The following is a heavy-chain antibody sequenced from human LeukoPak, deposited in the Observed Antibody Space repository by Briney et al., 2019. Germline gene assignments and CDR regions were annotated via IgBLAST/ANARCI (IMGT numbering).Heavy chain of an antibody. V-gene: IGHV3-21*01. CDR3: ARETMVRGVLSWFDP. D-gene: IGHD3-10*01. CDR1: GFTFSSYS. Sequence: GGSLRLSCAASGFTFSSYSMNWVRQAPGKGLEWVSSISSSSSYIYYADSVKGRFTISRDNAKNSLYLQMNSLRAEDTAVYYCARETMVRGVLSWFDPWGQGTLVTVSS. CDR2: ISSSSSYI. J-gene: IGHJ5*02.